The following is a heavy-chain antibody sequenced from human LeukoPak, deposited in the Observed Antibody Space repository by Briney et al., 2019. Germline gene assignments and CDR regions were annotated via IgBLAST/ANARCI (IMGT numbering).Heavy chain of an antibody. V-gene: IGHV4-34*01. D-gene: IGHD3-3*01. CDR1: GGSFSGYY. J-gene: IGHJ4*02. CDR3: ARGQGLRFLEWVPRYYFDY. Sequence: PSETLSLTCAVYGGSFSGYYWSWIRQPPGKGLEWIGEINHSGSTNYNPSLKSRVTISVDTSKNQFSLKLSSVTAADTAVYYCARGQGLRFLEWVPRYYFDYWGQGTLVTVPS. CDR2: INHSGST.